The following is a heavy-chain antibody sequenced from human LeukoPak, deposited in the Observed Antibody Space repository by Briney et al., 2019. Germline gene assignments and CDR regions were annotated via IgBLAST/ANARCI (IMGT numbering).Heavy chain of an antibody. D-gene: IGHD4-17*01. CDR3: ARDLAHDYGDYGYYYYGMDV. V-gene: IGHV3-7*01. CDR2: IKQDGSEK. Sequence: TGGSLRLSCAASGFTFSSYWMSWVRQAPGKGLEWVANIKQDGSEKYYVDSVKGRFTISRDNAKNSLYLQMNSLRAEDTAVYYCARDLAHDYGDYGYYYYGMDVWGQGTTVTVSS. J-gene: IGHJ6*02. CDR1: GFTFSSYW.